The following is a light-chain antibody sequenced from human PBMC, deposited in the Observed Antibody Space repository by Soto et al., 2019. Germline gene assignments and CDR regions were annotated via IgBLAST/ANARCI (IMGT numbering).Light chain of an antibody. V-gene: IGKV1-39*01. J-gene: IGKJ3*01. CDR1: QSVSNY. CDR2: AAS. Sequence: DIQMTQSPSSLSASVGDRVTITCRASQSVSNYLNWYQQKPGKAPELLVYAASKLPGDVPTSFSGSGSGTDFSLTISSLQPDDFATYYCQQSYSTPLTFGPGTKVDIK. CDR3: QQSYSTPLT.